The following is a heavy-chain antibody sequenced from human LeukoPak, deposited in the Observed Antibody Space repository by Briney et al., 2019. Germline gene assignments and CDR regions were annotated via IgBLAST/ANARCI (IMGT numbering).Heavy chain of an antibody. D-gene: IGHD3-22*01. Sequence: SETLSLTCTVSGGSVSSGSYYWSWIRQPPGKGLEWIGYIYYSGSTNYNPSLKSRVTISVDTSKNQFSLKLSSVTAADTAVYYCAFDYYDSSGYYYFYNYWGQGTLVTVSS. CDR3: AFDYYDSSGYYYFYNY. V-gene: IGHV4-61*01. J-gene: IGHJ4*02. CDR1: GGSVSSGSYY. CDR2: IYYSGST.